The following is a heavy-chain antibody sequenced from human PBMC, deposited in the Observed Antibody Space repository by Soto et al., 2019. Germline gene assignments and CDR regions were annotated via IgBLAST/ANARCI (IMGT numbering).Heavy chain of an antibody. D-gene: IGHD3-22*01. CDR3: ARVRGITMIVVVITPLFDY. CDR1: GGSISSSSYY. Sequence: QLQLQESGPGLVKPSETLSLTCTVSGGSISSSSYYWGWIRQPPGKGLEWIGRIYYSGSTYYNPSLKSRVTISVDTSKNQFSLKLSSVTAADTAVYYCARVRGITMIVVVITPLFDYWGQGTLVTVSS. V-gene: IGHV4-39*01. CDR2: IYYSGST. J-gene: IGHJ4*02.